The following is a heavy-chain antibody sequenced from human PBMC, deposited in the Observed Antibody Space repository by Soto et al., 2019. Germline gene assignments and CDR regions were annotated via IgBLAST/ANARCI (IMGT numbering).Heavy chain of an antibody. J-gene: IGHJ4*02. Sequence: QVQLVQSGAEVKKSGASVKVSCKASGYTFTSHDINWVRQANGQGLEWMGWMNPNSGNTGYAQKFQGRVTMTRNTSTSTAYMELSSLRSEDTAVYYCARWDYGYYARFDYWGQGTLVTVSS. CDR2: MNPNSGNT. V-gene: IGHV1-8*01. CDR1: GYTFTSHD. D-gene: IGHD4-17*01. CDR3: ARWDYGYYARFDY.